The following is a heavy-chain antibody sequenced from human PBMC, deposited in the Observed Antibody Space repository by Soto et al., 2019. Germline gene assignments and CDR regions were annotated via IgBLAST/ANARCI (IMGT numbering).Heavy chain of an antibody. CDR2: IIPIFGTA. CDR1: GGTFSSYA. Sequence: QVQLVQSGAEVKKPGSSVKVSCKASGGTFSSYAISWVRQAPGQGLERMGGIIPIFGTANYAQKFQGRVTITADESTSTAYMELSSLRSEDTAVYYCARERVLGSGWYYDYWGQGTLVTVSS. CDR3: ARERVLGSGWYYDY. D-gene: IGHD6-19*01. J-gene: IGHJ4*02. V-gene: IGHV1-69*01.